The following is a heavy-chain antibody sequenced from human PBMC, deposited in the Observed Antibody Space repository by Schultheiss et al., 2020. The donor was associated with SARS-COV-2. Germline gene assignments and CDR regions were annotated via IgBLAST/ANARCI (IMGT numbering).Heavy chain of an antibody. CDR1: GFTFDDHG. CDR3: ARSGGGLIVGAFDI. Sequence: GGSLRLSCAASGFTFDDHGMSWVRQAPGKGLEWVSGINWNGGSTGYADSVKGRFTISRDNAKNSLYLQMNSLRVEDTALYFCARSGGGLIVGAFDIWGQGTMVTVSS. CDR2: INWNGGST. D-gene: IGHD2-15*01. V-gene: IGHV3-20*04. J-gene: IGHJ3*02.